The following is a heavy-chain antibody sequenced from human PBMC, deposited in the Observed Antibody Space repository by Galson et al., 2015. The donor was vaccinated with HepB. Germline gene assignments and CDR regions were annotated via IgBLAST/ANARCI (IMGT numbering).Heavy chain of an antibody. D-gene: IGHD6-13*01. CDR2: TYYRSKWYN. V-gene: IGHV6-1*01. Sequence: CAISGDSVSTNSAAWNWIRQSPSRGLEWLGRTYYRSKWYNDYAASVKSRITIKPDTSKNQVSLQLNSVTPEDTAVFYCARGREIAAAGTGYYYYGMDVWGQGTTVTISS. CDR3: ARGREIAAAGTGYYYYGMDV. J-gene: IGHJ6*02. CDR1: GDSVSTNSAA.